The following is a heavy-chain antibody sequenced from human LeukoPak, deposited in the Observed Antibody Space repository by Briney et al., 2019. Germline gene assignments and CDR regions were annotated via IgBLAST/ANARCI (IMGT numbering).Heavy chain of an antibody. CDR3: ARSGRGYDDAFDI. CDR1: GFTFSSYG. J-gene: IGHJ3*02. D-gene: IGHD5-12*01. Sequence: GGSLRLSCVASGFTFSSYGMNWARQAPGKGLEWISVISGSGDSTFYADSVKGRFTISRDNAKNSLDLQMNSLRAEDTAVYYCARSGRGYDDAFDIWGQGTMVTVSS. CDR2: ISGSGDST. V-gene: IGHV3-21*01.